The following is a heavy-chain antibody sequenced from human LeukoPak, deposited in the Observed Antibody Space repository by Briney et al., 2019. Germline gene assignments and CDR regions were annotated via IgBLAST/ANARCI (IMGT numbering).Heavy chain of an antibody. Sequence: SVKVSCKASGGTFSSYAISWVRQAPGQGLEWMGGIIPIFGTANYAQKFQGRVTITTDESTSTAYMELSSLRSEDTPVYYCARLLGRFLEWLRFDPWGQGTLVTVSS. CDR3: ARLLGRFLEWLRFDP. CDR1: GGTFSSYA. CDR2: IIPIFGTA. J-gene: IGHJ5*02. V-gene: IGHV1-69*05. D-gene: IGHD3-3*01.